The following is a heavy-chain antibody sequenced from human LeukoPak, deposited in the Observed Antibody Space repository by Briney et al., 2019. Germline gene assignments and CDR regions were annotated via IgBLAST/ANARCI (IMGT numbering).Heavy chain of an antibody. J-gene: IGHJ6*02. Sequence: PGGSLRLSCAASGFTFSSYDMHWVRQATGKGLEWVSAIGTAGDTYYPGSVKGRFTISRENAKNSLYLQMNSLRAGDTAVYYCARQRVRLGPGGYYYYYGMDVWGQGTTVTVSS. CDR3: ARQRVRLGPGGYYYYYGMDV. CDR2: IGTAGDT. CDR1: GFTFSSYD. V-gene: IGHV3-13*01. D-gene: IGHD3-9*01.